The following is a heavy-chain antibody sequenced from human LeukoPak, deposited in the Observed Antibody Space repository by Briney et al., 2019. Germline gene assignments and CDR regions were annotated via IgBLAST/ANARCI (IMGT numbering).Heavy chain of an antibody. J-gene: IGHJ4*02. Sequence: GGSLRLSCAAYGFTLSSYGMHWVRQAPGKWLEWVALIRYDGSNKYYADSVKGRFTISRDNSKNTLYLQMNSLRAEDTAVYYCAKTVGSSWYFDYWGQGTLVTVSS. CDR3: AKTVGSSWYFDY. D-gene: IGHD6-13*01. CDR1: GFTLSSYG. V-gene: IGHV3-30*02. CDR2: IRYDGSNK.